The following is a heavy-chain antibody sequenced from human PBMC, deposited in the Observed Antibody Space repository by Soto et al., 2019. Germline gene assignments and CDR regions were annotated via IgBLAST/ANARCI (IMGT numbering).Heavy chain of an antibody. D-gene: IGHD3-9*01. Sequence: QVQLQESGPGLVKPSQTLSLTCTVSGGSISSGGYYWSWIRQHPGKGLEWIGYIYYSGSTYYNPYLKSRVTISVDTSKNQFSLKLSSVTAADTAVYYCARADYDILTGYSENFDYWGQGTLVTVSS. V-gene: IGHV4-31*03. CDR1: GGSISSGGYY. CDR3: ARADYDILTGYSENFDY. CDR2: IYYSGST. J-gene: IGHJ4*02.